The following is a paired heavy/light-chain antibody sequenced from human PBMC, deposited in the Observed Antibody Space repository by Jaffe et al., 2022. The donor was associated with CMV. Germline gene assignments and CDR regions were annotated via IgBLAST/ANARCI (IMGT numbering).Light chain of an antibody. CDR3: YSAADNNL. J-gene: IGLJ2*01. Sequence: SYELTQPSSVSVSPGQTARITCSGDVLAKKYARWFQQKPGQAPVLVIYKDSERPSGIPERFSGSSSGTTVTLTISGAQVEDEADYYCYSAADNNLIGGGTKLTVL. CDR2: KDS. CDR1: VLAKKY. V-gene: IGLV3-27*01.
Heavy chain of an antibody. CDR3: ARDHYSPDYYDSSGEEAFDI. Sequence: QVQLVQSGAEVKKPGASVKVSCKASGYTFTSYGISWVRQAPGQGLEWMGWISAYNGNTNYAQKLQGRVTMTTDTSTSTAYMELRSLRSDDTAVYYCARDHYSPDYYDSSGEEAFDIWGQGTMVTVSS. J-gene: IGHJ3*02. V-gene: IGHV1-18*04. CDR2: ISAYNGNT. D-gene: IGHD3-22*01. CDR1: GYTFTSYG.